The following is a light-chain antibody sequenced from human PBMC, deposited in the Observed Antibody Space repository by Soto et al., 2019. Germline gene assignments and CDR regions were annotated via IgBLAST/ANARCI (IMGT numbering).Light chain of an antibody. Sequence: DIVLTQSPGTLSLSPGERATLSCRAIQSVSSNWLAWYQQKPGQAPRLLIYGASSRATGIPDRFSGSGSGTDFTLTISRLEPEDFAVYYCQQYGRSASVTFGPGTKVDIK. CDR1: QSVSSNW. CDR3: QQYGRSASVT. CDR2: GAS. V-gene: IGKV3-20*01. J-gene: IGKJ3*01.